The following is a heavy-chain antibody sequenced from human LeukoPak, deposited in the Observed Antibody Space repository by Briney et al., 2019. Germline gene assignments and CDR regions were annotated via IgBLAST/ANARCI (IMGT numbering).Heavy chain of an antibody. CDR1: GFTFSSYE. Sequence: GGSLRLSCAASGFTFSSYEMNWVRQAPGKGLEWVSYISSSSSTVYYADSVEGRFTISRDNAKNSLYLQMNSLRDEDTAVYYCARDWTWHFDYWGQGTLVTVSS. V-gene: IGHV3-48*03. CDR3: ARDWTWHFDY. J-gene: IGHJ4*02. CDR2: ISSSSSTV. D-gene: IGHD3/OR15-3a*01.